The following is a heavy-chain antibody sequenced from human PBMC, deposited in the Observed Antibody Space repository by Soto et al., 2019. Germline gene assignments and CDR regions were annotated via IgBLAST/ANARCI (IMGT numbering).Heavy chain of an antibody. Sequence: QVQLVESGGGVVQPGKSLRLSCVASQFTFGSYTMHWVRQAPGKGLEWLAIISYDAKNINYADSVAGRFPISRDNSKNTLYLQMQSLRPEDTALYFCARAPRYNVFGSHMEVWGQGTTVTVSS. V-gene: IGHV3-30*04. D-gene: IGHD1-20*01. CDR3: ARAPRYNVFGSHMEV. CDR1: QFTFGSYT. CDR2: ISYDAKNI. J-gene: IGHJ6*02.